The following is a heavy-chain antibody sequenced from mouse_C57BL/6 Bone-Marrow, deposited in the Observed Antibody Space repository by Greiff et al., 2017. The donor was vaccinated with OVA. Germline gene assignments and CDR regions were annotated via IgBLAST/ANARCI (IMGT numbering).Heavy chain of an antibody. J-gene: IGHJ2*01. Sequence: QVQLQQPGAELVKPGASVKLSCKASGYTFTSYWMHWVKQRPGQGLEWIGMIHPNSGSTNYNEKFKSKATLTVDKPSSTAYMQLSSLTSEDSAVYYCARSRAYYSNSLDYWGQGTTLTVSS. D-gene: IGHD2-5*01. V-gene: IGHV1-64*01. CDR1: GYTFTSYW. CDR3: ARSRAYYSNSLDY. CDR2: IHPNSGST.